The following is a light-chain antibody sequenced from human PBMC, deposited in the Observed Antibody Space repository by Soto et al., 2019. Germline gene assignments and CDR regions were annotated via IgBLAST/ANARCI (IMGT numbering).Light chain of an antibody. CDR2: ETY. V-gene: IGLV1-44*01. CDR1: SSNIGGNY. J-gene: IGLJ3*02. CDR3: AAWDDNLKVVV. Sequence: QSVVTQTPSASGTPGQRVTFSCSGGSSNIGGNYVSWFQQLPGMAPKLLIYETYKRPSGVPDRFSGSKSGTSASLAISGRQSEDEADYYCAAWDDNLKVVVFGGGTKVTVL.